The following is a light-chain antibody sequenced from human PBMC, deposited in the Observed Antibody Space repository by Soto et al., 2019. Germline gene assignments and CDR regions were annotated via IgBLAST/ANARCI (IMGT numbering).Light chain of an antibody. CDR3: QQYNNWPWT. CDR2: DAS. V-gene: IGKV3-15*01. CDR1: QSVSSK. Sequence: EIVMTQSPATLSVSPGERATLSCRASQSVSSKLACYQQRRGQTPRLLIYDASPRATGIPDRFSVSGSGTEFTLTISSLQSEDFAVDYCQQYNNWPWTFGQGTKVEI. J-gene: IGKJ1*01.